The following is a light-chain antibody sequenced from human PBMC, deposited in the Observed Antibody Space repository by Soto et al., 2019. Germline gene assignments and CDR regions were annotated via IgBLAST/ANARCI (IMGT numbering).Light chain of an antibody. CDR2: AAS. J-gene: IGKJ1*01. Sequence: DLQMTQSPSSVPASVGDRVTITCRASQGVSSYLAWYQQKPGKAPELLIYAASNLRSGVPSRFSGSGSGTDFTLTISSLQPEDFATYYCQQADSFPRTFGPGTKVEIK. V-gene: IGKV1-12*01. CDR1: QGVSSY. CDR3: QQADSFPRT.